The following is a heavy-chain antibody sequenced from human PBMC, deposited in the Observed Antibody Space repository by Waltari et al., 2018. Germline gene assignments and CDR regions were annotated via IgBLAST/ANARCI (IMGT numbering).Heavy chain of an antibody. D-gene: IGHD2-21*01. CDR3: ARVHGSESPLAWGTDV. Sequence: QVQLQESGPGLVKPSETLSLSCTVSGASLPTYYWSWIRRPPGKGLESIGYIPDSRETNYRPSLRSRVSMSLATAKNQFSLKISSVTAADSAVYYCARVHGSESPLAWGTDVWGQGTAVTVSS. V-gene: IGHV4-59*01. CDR1: GASLPTYY. CDR2: IPDSRET. J-gene: IGHJ6*02.